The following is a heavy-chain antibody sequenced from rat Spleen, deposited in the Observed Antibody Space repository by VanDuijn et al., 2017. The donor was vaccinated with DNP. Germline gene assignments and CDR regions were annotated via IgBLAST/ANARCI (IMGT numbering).Heavy chain of an antibody. CDR1: GFTFSDYN. CDR3: GRPDYYDGSYPHY. CDR2: ISTSGSRT. J-gene: IGHJ2*01. Sequence: EVQLVESGGGLVQPGRSLKLSCAASGFTFSDYNMAWVRQAPKKGLEWVATISTSGSRTYYPDSVKGRFTISRDNAKSSLYLQMGSLRSEDMATYYCGRPDYYDGSYPHYWGQGVMVTVSS. D-gene: IGHD1-12*02. V-gene: IGHV5S10*01.